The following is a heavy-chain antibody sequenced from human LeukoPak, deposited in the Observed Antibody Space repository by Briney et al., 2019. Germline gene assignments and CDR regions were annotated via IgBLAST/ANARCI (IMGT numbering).Heavy chain of an antibody. V-gene: IGHV4-61*02. CDR3: ARGHTGQNWFDP. Sequence: PSETLSLTCTVSGVSISSSNYYWSWIRQTAGKGLEWIGRIHVTGRTDYNPSLKSRVTVSLDTAKNQYSLQLSSVSAADTAIYYCARGHTGQNWFDPWGQGTLVTVSS. J-gene: IGHJ5*02. CDR1: GVSISSSNYY. D-gene: IGHD2-8*02. CDR2: IHVTGRT.